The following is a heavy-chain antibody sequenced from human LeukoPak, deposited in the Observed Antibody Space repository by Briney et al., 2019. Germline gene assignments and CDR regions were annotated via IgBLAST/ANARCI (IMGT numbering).Heavy chain of an antibody. D-gene: IGHD3-10*01. CDR1: GFTFSTYW. CDR3: ARAVAYYYVSGNYYPGAFDV. Sequence: GGSLRLSCAASGFTFSTYWMHWVRQAPGKGLEWVSVLYSGANTYYADSVKGRFTISRDNSKNTLYLQMNSLRADDTAVYYCARAVAYYYVSGNYYPGAFDVWGQGTMVTVSS. CDR2: LYSGANT. V-gene: IGHV3-53*01. J-gene: IGHJ3*01.